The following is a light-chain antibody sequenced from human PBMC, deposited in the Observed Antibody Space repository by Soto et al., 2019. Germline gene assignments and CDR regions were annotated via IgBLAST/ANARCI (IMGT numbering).Light chain of an antibody. V-gene: IGKV1-5*03. Sequence: DIPITQSPSTLPASVGDRVPLTCRASQSISSWLAWYQQKPGKAPKLLMYTASSLESGVPSRFSGSGSGTEFTLTISSLQPDDFATYYCQQYYSYPITFGQGTRLAI. J-gene: IGKJ5*01. CDR3: QQYYSYPIT. CDR1: QSISSW. CDR2: TAS.